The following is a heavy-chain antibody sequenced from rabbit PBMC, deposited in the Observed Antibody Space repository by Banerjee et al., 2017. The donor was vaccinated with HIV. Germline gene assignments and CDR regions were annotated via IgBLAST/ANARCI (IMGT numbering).Heavy chain of an antibody. Sequence: QEQLEESGGDLVKPEGSLTLTCTASGFSFSSTYWICWVRQAPGKGPEWIACIDAGSTGSTYYASWAKGRFTISKTSSTTVTLQMTSLTAADTATYFCARGYAGAGYALWGQGTLVTVS. D-gene: IGHD4-2*01. V-gene: IGHV1S45*01. CDR3: ARGYAGAGYAL. J-gene: IGHJ4*01. CDR2: IDAGSTGST. CDR1: GFSFSSTYW.